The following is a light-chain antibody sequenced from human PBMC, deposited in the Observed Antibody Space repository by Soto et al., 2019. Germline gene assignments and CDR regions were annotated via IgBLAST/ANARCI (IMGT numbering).Light chain of an antibody. J-gene: IGKJ5*01. Sequence: IVLTQSPATLSLSPGETATVSCRASQSVSNYLGWYQQKSGQAPRLLIYDASNRATGIPARFSGSGSGTDFTLTISSLEPEDFAVYYCQHGGTFGQGTRLEIK. CDR3: QHGGT. V-gene: IGKV3-11*01. CDR2: DAS. CDR1: QSVSNY.